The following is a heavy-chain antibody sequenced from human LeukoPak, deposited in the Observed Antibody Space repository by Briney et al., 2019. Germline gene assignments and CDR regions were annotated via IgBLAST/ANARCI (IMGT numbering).Heavy chain of an antibody. CDR3: ARDYSGTSVVAATCAGY. D-gene: IGHD2-15*01. V-gene: IGHV3-30-3*01. CDR1: GFTFSSYA. Sequence: PGGSLRLSCAASGFTFSSYAMHWVRQAPGKGLEWVAVISYDGSNKYYADSVKGRFTISRDNSKNTLYLQMNSLRAEDTAVYYCARDYSGTSVVAATCAGYWGQGTQVTVSS. CDR2: ISYDGSNK. J-gene: IGHJ4*02.